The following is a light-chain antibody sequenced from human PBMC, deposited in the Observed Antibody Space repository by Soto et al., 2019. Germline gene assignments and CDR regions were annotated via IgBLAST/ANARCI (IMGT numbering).Light chain of an antibody. CDR3: QVRDVWPS. J-gene: IGKJ1*01. Sequence: IVLTHSPATLSLSPGERAALSCRASQSVSTSLAWYQHKPGQAPRLIIYDASKRAPGIPARSSGSGSGTDFTLTISSLEPEDFAVYYCQVRDVWPSFGQGTKVDIK. V-gene: IGKV3-11*01. CDR1: QSVSTS. CDR2: DAS.